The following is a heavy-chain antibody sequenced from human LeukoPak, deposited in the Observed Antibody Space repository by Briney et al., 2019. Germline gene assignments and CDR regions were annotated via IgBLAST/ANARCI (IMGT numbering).Heavy chain of an antibody. CDR3: ARVWYGSGSLYYYYYYMDV. Sequence: GSLRLSCAASGFTVSSNYMNWVRQAPGKGLEWVSVIYSGGRTYYADSVKGRFTISRDNSKNTLYLQMNSLRAEDTAVYYCARVWYGSGSLYYYYYYMDVWGKGTTVTISS. J-gene: IGHJ6*03. V-gene: IGHV3-66*01. CDR1: GFTVSSNY. CDR2: IYSGGRT. D-gene: IGHD3-10*01.